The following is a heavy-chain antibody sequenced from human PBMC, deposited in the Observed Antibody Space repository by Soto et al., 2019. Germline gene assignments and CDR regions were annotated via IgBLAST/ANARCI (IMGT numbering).Heavy chain of an antibody. D-gene: IGHD4-17*01. CDR3: ARDFNYGGNSGWFDP. V-gene: IGHV3-11*01. Sequence: QVQLVESGGGLVKPGGSLRLSCAASGFTFSDYYMSWIRQAPGKGLECVSYISGSGTTIYYADSVKGRFTISRDNAKNSVYLQMSSLRAEDTAMYYCARDFNYGGNSGWFDPWGQVTLVTVSS. CDR1: GFTFSDYY. CDR2: ISGSGTTI. J-gene: IGHJ5*02.